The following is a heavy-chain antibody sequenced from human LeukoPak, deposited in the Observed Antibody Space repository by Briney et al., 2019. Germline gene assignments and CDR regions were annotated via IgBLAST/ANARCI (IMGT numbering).Heavy chain of an antibody. V-gene: IGHV3-48*01. CDR2: ISSSSSTI. J-gene: IGHJ3*02. Sequence: GVSLRLSCAASGSTFSSYSMNWVRQAPGKGLEWVSYISSSSSTIYYADSVKGRFTISRDNAKNSLYLQMNSLRAEDTAVYYCARPPALWFGEFDAFDIWGQGTMVTVSS. D-gene: IGHD3-10*01. CDR3: ARPPALWFGEFDAFDI. CDR1: GSTFSSYS.